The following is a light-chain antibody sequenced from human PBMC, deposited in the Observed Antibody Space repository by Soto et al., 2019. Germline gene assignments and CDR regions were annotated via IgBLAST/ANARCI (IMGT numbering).Light chain of an antibody. CDR2: DAS. J-gene: IGKJ4*01. CDR1: QSVSSY. Sequence: EIVLTQSPATLSLSPGERATLSCRASQSVSSYLAWYQQKPGQAPRLLLYDASYRATGIPARFSGTGSGTDFTLTISSLEPEDFAVYYCQQRSTWPTVGGGTKVEIK. CDR3: QQRSTWPT. V-gene: IGKV3-11*01.